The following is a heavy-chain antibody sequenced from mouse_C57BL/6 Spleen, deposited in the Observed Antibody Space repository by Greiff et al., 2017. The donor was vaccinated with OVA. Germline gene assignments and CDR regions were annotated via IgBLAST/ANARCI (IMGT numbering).Heavy chain of an antibody. J-gene: IGHJ2*01. CDR3: ARSRVYSGCDVHFDY. V-gene: IGHV1-39*01. CDR1: GYSFTDYN. Sequence: EVQLQQSGPELAKPGASVKISCKASGYSFTDYNMNWVKQSNGQSLEWIGEINPSNGNTNYNQKFKGKATLTAYKSSSTAYMQLNSLASEDSAVYYGARSRVYSGCDVHFDYWGPSTTLTVSS. D-gene: IGHD2-2*01. CDR2: INPSNGNT.